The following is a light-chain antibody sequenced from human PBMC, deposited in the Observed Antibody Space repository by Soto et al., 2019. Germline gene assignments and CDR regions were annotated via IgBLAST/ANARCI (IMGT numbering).Light chain of an antibody. CDR2: YDS. CDR1: NIGSKS. J-gene: IGLJ2*01. CDR3: QVWDSSSDHVV. V-gene: IGLV3-21*04. Sequence: SYELTQPPSVSVAPGKRARITCGGNNIGSKSEHWYQQKPGQAPVLVIYYDSDRPSGIPERFSGSNSGNTATLTISRVEAGDEADYYCQVWDSSSDHVVFGGGTKLTVL.